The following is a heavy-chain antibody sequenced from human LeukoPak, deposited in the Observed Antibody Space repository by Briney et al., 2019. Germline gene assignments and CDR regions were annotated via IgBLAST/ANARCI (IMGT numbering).Heavy chain of an antibody. V-gene: IGHV3-66*01. CDR1: GFTVSSNY. Sequence: GGSLRLSCAASGFTVSSNYMIWVRQAPGKGLEGVSVIYSGGSTYYADSVKGRLTISRDNSKNTLYLQMNSLRAEDTAVYYCARDHASSGWYYFAYWGQGTLVTVSS. CDR3: ARDHASSGWYYFAY. J-gene: IGHJ4*02. CDR2: IYSGGST. D-gene: IGHD6-19*01.